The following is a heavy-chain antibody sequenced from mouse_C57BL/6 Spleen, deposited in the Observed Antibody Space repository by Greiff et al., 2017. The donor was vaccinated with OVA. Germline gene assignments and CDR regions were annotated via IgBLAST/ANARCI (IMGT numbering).Heavy chain of an antibody. CDR3: TREASTVYFDY. CDR1: GFTFSSYA. CDR2: ISSGGDYI. D-gene: IGHD1-1*01. J-gene: IGHJ2*01. V-gene: IGHV5-9-1*02. Sequence: EVKLMESGEGLVKPGGSLKLSCAASGFTFSSYAMSWVRQTPEKRLEWVAYISSGGDYIYYADTVKGRFTISRDNARNTLYLQMSSLKSEDTDMYYCTREASTVYFDYWGQGTTLTVSS.